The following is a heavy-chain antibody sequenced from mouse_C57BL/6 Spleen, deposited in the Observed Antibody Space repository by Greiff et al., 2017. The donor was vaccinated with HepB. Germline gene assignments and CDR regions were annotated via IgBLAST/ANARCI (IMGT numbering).Heavy chain of an antibody. J-gene: IGHJ3*01. V-gene: IGHV5-17*01. CDR2: ISSGSSTI. CDR3: AEGFAY. CDR1: GFTFSDYG. Sequence: EVNLVESGGGLVKPGGSLKLSCAASGFTFSDYGMHWVRQAPEKGLEWVAYISSGSSTIYYADTVKGRFTISRDNAKNTLFLQMTSLRSEDTAMYYCAEGFAYWGQGTLVTVSA.